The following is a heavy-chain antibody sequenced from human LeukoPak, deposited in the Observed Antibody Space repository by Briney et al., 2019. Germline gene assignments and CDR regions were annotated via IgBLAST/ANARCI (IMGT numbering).Heavy chain of an antibody. V-gene: IGHV1-69*13. CDR2: IIPIFGTA. CDR3: ARVQLDMVTGYYSPPPFDY. J-gene: IGHJ4*02. CDR1: GGTFSSYA. Sequence: SVKVSCKASGGTFSSYAISWVRQAPGQGLEWMGGIIPIFGTANYAQKFQGRVTITADESTSTAYMELSSLRSEDTAVYYCARVQLDMVTGYYSPPPFDYWGQGTLVTVSS. D-gene: IGHD3-9*01.